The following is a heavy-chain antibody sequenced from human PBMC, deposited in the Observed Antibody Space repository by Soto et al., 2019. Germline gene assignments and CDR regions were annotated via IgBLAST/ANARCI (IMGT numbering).Heavy chain of an antibody. V-gene: IGHV1-18*01. CDR1: GFTFTTYG. CDR2: ISPYSGNT. Sequence: QVQLVQSGAEVMQPGASVKVSCKASGFTFTTYGISWVRQAPGQGLEWVGWISPYSGNTNYAEKLQGRVIMTTDTSTSTAYMGLRSLRSDDTAVYYCTRTDARTGGFDPWGQGTLVTVSS. J-gene: IGHJ5*02. CDR3: TRTDARTGGFDP.